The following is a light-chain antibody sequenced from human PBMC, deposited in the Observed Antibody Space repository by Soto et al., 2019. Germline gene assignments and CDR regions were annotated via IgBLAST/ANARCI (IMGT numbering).Light chain of an antibody. CDR2: GAS. CDR1: QSVSSN. V-gene: IGKV3-15*01. J-gene: IGKJ1*01. Sequence: EIVMTQSPATLSLSPGERVTLSCRASQSVSSNLAWYQQKPGQAPRLLIYGASTRATGIPARFSGSGSGTEFTLTISSLQSEDFEVYYCQQYNNWPLTFGQGTKVEIK. CDR3: QQYNNWPLT.